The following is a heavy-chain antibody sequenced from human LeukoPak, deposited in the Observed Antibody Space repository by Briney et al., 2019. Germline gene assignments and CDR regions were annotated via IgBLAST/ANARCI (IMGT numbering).Heavy chain of an antibody. CDR2: ISSSGSTI. J-gene: IGHJ6*03. V-gene: IGHV3-48*03. CDR1: GFTFSSYE. D-gene: IGHD3-10*01. CDR3: ARLPYGSGSGLMDV. Sequence: PGGSLRLSCAASGFTFSSYEMNWVRQAPGKGLGWVSYISSSGSTIYYADSVKGRFTISRDNAKNSLYLQMNSLRAEDTAVYYCARLPYGSGSGLMDVWGKGITVTISS.